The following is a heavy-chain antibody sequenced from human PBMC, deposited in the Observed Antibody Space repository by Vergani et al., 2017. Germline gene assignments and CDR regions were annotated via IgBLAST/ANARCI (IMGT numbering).Heavy chain of an antibody. V-gene: IGHV4-59*01. CDR1: GGSISSYY. D-gene: IGHD4-17*01. CDR2: IYYSGST. CDR3: ARGGVTVTTLDYYYGMDV. J-gene: IGHJ6*02. Sequence: QVQLQESGPGLVKPSETLSLTCTVSGGSISSYYWSWIRQPPGKGLEWIGYIYYSGSTNYNPSLKSRVTISVDTSKNQFSLKLSSVTAADTAVYYCARGGVTVTTLDYYYGMDVWGQGP.